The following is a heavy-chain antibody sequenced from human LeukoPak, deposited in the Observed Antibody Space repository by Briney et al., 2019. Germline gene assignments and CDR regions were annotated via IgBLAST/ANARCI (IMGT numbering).Heavy chain of an antibody. Sequence: GGSLRLSCAASGFTFITYWMHWVRQAPGKGLVWVSRINSDGTSTTYADPVKGRFTISRDNAKNTLYLQMNSLRADDTAMYYCARDTGYSNYDYWGQGTLVTVSS. D-gene: IGHD4-11*01. CDR3: ARDTGYSNYDY. CDR1: GFTFITYW. J-gene: IGHJ4*02. CDR2: INSDGTST. V-gene: IGHV3-74*01.